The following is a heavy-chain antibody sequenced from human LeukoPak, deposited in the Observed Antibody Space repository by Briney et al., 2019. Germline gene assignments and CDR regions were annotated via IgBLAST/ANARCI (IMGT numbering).Heavy chain of an antibody. J-gene: IGHJ4*02. V-gene: IGHV1-2*02. CDR2: INPNSGAT. CDR1: GYTFSGYY. D-gene: IGHD2-2*01. CDR3: ARDKRDCTTTTCYDYFDY. Sequence: GASVKVSCKASGYTFSGYYVYWVRQAPGQGLECVGWINPNSGATNYARKFQDRATMTRDTSVSTAYMELSRLRSDDTAVYYCARDKRDCTTTTCYDYFDYWGQGTLVTVSS.